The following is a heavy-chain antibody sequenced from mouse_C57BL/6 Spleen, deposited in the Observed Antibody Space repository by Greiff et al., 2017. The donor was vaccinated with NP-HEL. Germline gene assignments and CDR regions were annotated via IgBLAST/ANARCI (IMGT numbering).Heavy chain of an antibody. Sequence: EVKVVESGGGLVKPGGSLKLSCAASGFTFSSYAMSWVRQTPEKRLEWVATISDGGSYTYYPDNVKGRFTISRDNAKNNLYLQMSHLKSEDTAMYYCARDGGDYAWFAYWGQGTLVTVSA. CDR1: GFTFSSYA. D-gene: IGHD2-4*01. CDR3: ARDGGDYAWFAY. J-gene: IGHJ3*01. V-gene: IGHV5-4*01. CDR2: ISDGGSYT.